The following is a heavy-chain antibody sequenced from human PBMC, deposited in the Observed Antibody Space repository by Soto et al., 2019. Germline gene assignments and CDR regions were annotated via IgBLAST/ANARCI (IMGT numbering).Heavy chain of an antibody. J-gene: IGHJ4*02. V-gene: IGHV3-74*01. Sequence: EVQLVESGGGLVQPGGSLRLSCVASGFTFSSDWMHWVRQGAGKGLVWVSRINMDGSVTNYADSVKGRFTISRDNAKNTVYLQMSSLRVEDTAVYYCAGGPRGVYGNDYWGQGALVTVSS. CDR3: AGGPRGVYGNDY. CDR2: INMDGSVT. D-gene: IGHD2-8*02. CDR1: GFTFSSDW.